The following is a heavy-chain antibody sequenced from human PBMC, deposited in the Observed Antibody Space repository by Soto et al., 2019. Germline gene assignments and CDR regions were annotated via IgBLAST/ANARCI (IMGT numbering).Heavy chain of an antibody. V-gene: IGHV2-5*02. Sequence: ITLKKSGPTLAKPTQTLTLTCTFSGLSLTTRGVGVGWIRQPPGKALECLALIYWDDDKRYSQSVQSRPSITKETSKNQVVQTVIYLDLVVTATYYCAHIPNYYQYYGFAPGGQGNLFTVSS. CDR1: GLSLTTRGVG. J-gene: IGHJ5*02. CDR2: IYWDDDK. CDR3: AHIPNYYQYYGFAP. D-gene: IGHD3-10*01.